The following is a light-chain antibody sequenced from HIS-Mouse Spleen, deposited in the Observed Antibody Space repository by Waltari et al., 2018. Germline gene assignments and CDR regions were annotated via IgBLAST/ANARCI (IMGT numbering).Light chain of an antibody. CDR3: QSADSSGTYVV. V-gene: IGLV3-25*03. Sequence: SYELTQSPSVSVSPGQTARITCSGDALPTQYAYWYQLKPGQAPVRGIYKDSERPSGIPERFSGSSSGTTVTLTISGVQAEDEADYYCQSADSSGTYVVFGGGTKLTVL. CDR1: ALPTQY. J-gene: IGLJ2*01. CDR2: KDS.